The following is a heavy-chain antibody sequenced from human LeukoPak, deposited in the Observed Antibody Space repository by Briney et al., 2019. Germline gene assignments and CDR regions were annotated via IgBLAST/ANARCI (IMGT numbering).Heavy chain of an antibody. Sequence: GGSLRLSCAASGFTFGNYAMTWVRQAPGKGLEWVSAISGSGGSTYYADSVKGRFTISRDNSKNTLYLQMNSLGAEDTAVYYCAQQWLVLGAFDIWGQGTMVTVSS. D-gene: IGHD6-19*01. CDR2: ISGSGGST. CDR1: GFTFGNYA. CDR3: AQQWLVLGAFDI. V-gene: IGHV3-23*01. J-gene: IGHJ3*02.